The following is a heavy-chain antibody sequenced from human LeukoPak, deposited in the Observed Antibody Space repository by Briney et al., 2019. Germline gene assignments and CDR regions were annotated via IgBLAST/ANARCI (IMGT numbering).Heavy chain of an antibody. CDR1: GFTFSSYW. CDR3: AREGYSSSHLDY. Sequence: GGSPRLSCAASGFTFSSYWMSWVRQAPGQGLEWVANIKQDGSEKYYVDSVKGGFTISRDNAKKSLYLQMNSLRAEDTAVYYCAREGYSSSHLDYWGQGTLVTVSS. CDR2: IKQDGSEK. J-gene: IGHJ4*02. D-gene: IGHD6-13*01. V-gene: IGHV3-7*05.